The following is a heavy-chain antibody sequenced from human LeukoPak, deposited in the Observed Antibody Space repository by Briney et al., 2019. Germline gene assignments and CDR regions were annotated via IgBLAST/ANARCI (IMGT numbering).Heavy chain of an antibody. Sequence: SETLSLTCTVSGASITSYYWIWIRQPPGKGLDWIGYIYNTGSTSYNPSLKSRVTISEDTSKNQFSLKLSSVTAADTAVYYCARGGDYDFWSGYSNYYYMDVWGKGTTVTVSS. V-gene: IGHV4-59*01. CDR2: IYNTGST. J-gene: IGHJ6*03. D-gene: IGHD3-3*01. CDR1: GASITSYY. CDR3: ARGGDYDFWSGYSNYYYMDV.